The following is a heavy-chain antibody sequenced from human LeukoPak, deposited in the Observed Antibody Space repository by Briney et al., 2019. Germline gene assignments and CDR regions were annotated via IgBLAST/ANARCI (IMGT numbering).Heavy chain of an antibody. CDR1: VGSICSGCYY. CDR3: ARDVGRDYFDY. V-gene: IGHV4-30-4*08. J-gene: IGHJ4*02. D-gene: IGHD3-10*01. Sequence: SQSLSLTCTVSVGSICSGCYYWSWIRQPPGKGLQWIGYIYYSGSTYYNPSLKSRITISVDMSKNQFSLKLSSVTAADTAVYYCARDVGRDYFDYWGQGTLVTVSS. CDR2: IYYSGST.